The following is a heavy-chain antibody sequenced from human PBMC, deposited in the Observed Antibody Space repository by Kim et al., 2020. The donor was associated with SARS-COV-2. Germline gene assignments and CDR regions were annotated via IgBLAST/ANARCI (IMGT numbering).Heavy chain of an antibody. J-gene: IGHJ4*01. CDR3: ARDGGVSGLFDY. V-gene: IGHV3-11*04. CDR2: I. D-gene: IGHD3-16*01. Sequence: INYADAVKGRLPTSGTTAKNEVYLQMNSLRVEDTAVYYCARDGGVSGLFDYWGHGTLVTVSS.